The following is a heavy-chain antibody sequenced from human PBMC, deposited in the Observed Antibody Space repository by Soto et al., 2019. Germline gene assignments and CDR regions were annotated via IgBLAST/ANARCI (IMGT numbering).Heavy chain of an antibody. Sequence: EVQLVQSGGAWVQPGGSLRLSCAASGFTPSRLSMNWVRQAPGKGLEWISYINSAGSIIYYADSVKGRFTISRDNAKNSLYLEMNSLRAAVTDVYYCATGTDMGWLDNPNHALDICGQGTMVTVSS. CDR1: GFTPSRLS. V-gene: IGHV3-48*01. D-gene: IGHD5-18*01. J-gene: IGHJ3*02. CDR3: ATGTDMGWLDNPNHALDI. CDR2: INSAGSII.